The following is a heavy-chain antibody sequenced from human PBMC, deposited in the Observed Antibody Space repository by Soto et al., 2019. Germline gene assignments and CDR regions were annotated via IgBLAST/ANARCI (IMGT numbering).Heavy chain of an antibody. J-gene: IGHJ4*02. D-gene: IGHD6-19*01. CDR3: ARAVAGNFDY. Sequence: GPGVKKPGASVRVSCKASGYTFTTYGLTWVRQAPGQGLEWMGWISAYNGNTNYAQKFQGRVTMTTDTSTTTTYMELRSLRSDDTAVYFCARAVAGNFDYWGLGTLVTVSS. CDR1: GYTFTTYG. V-gene: IGHV1-18*01. CDR2: ISAYNGNT.